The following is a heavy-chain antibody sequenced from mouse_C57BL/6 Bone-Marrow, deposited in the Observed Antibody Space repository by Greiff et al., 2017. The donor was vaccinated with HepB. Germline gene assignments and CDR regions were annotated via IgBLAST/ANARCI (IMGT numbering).Heavy chain of an antibody. D-gene: IGHD1-1*01. Sequence: EVQVVESGGGLVKPGGSLKLSCAASGFTFSSYTMSWVRQTPEKRLEWVATISGGGGNTYYPDSVKGRFTISRDNATNTLYLQMSSLRSEDTALYYCARPDCYGSMDYWGQGTSVTVSS. CDR1: GFTFSSYT. CDR2: ISGGGGNT. V-gene: IGHV5-9*01. J-gene: IGHJ4*01. CDR3: ARPDCYGSMDY.